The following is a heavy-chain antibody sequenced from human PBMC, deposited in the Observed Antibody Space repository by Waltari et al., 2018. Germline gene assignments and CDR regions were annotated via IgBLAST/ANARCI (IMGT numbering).Heavy chain of an antibody. Sequence: QVQLQESGPGLVKPSETLSLTCAVSGYSISSGYYWGWIRQPPGKGLEWIGSIYHSGSTYYNPSLKSRVTISVDTSKNQFSLKLSSVTAADTAVYYCARHGTQYYFDYWGQGTLVTVSS. V-gene: IGHV4-38-2*01. D-gene: IGHD6-13*01. CDR3: ARHGTQYYFDY. CDR1: GYSISSGYY. J-gene: IGHJ4*02. CDR2: IYHSGST.